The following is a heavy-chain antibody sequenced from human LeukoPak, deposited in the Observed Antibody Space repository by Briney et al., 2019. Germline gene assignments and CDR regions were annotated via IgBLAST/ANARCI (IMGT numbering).Heavy chain of an antibody. J-gene: IGHJ4*02. CDR2: IYYSGDT. CDR3: ARLDGDSFFDY. CDR1: GASISSSTYY. Sequence: SETLSDTCTVSGASISSSTYYWGWIRQPPGKGLEWIGSIYYSGDTYYNPSLKSRVTISVDTSKNQFSLKLSSVTAADTAVYYCARLDGDSFFDYWGQGTLVTVSS. D-gene: IGHD4-17*01. V-gene: IGHV4-39*01.